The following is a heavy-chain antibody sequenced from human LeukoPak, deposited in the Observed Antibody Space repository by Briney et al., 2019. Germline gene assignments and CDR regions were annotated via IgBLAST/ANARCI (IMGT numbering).Heavy chain of an antibody. D-gene: IGHD1-7*01. J-gene: IGHJ5*02. V-gene: IGHV7-4-1*02. Sequence: ASVKVSCKASGYTFTSYAMNWVRQAPGQGLEWMGWINTNTGNPTYAQGFTGRFVFSLDTSFSTAYLQISSLKAEDTAVYYCARGIRTGTTYWFDPWGQGTLVTVSS. CDR3: ARGIRTGTTYWFDP. CDR1: GYTFTSYA. CDR2: INTNTGNP.